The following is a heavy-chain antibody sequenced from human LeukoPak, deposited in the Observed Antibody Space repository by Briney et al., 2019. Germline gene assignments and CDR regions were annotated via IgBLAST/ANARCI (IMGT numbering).Heavy chain of an antibody. D-gene: IGHD2-2*01. V-gene: IGHV3-23*01. Sequence: GGSLRLSCAPSGFTLSNYAMSWVRRAPGKGLKWVSTISNSDGNTYYADSVKGRFTISRDNSKNTLYLQMNSLRAEDTAVYYCARDRGYCSSTSCRTHFDYWGQGTLVTVSS. CDR1: GFTLSNYA. CDR2: ISNSDGNT. J-gene: IGHJ4*02. CDR3: ARDRGYCSSTSCRTHFDY.